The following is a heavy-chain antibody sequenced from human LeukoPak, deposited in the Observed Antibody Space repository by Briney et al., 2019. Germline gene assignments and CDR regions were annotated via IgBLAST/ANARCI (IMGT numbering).Heavy chain of an antibody. CDR2: IIPIFGTA. Sequence: SVKVSCKASVGTFSSYAISWVRQAPGQGLEWMGGIIPIFGTANYAQKFQGRVTITADESTSTAYMELSSLRSEDTAVYYCARDVSPSDFWSGYYIDNWFDPWGQGTLVTVSS. J-gene: IGHJ5*02. CDR3: ARDVSPSDFWSGYYIDNWFDP. V-gene: IGHV1-69*01. D-gene: IGHD3-3*01. CDR1: VGTFSSYA.